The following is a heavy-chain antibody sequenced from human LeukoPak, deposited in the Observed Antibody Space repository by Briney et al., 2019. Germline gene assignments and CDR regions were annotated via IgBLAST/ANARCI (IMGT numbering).Heavy chain of an antibody. CDR1: GFTFSRYS. CDR2: ISSSSSTI. Sequence: PGGSLRLSCAASGFTFSRYSMNWVRQAPGKGLEWVSYISSSSSTIYYADSVRGRFTISRDNAKSSLYLQMNSLRAEDTAVYYCARVGAGQGSSWYDPRNDPYNGFDPWGQGTLVTVSS. D-gene: IGHD6-13*01. V-gene: IGHV3-48*01. CDR3: ARVGAGQGSSWYDPRNDPYNGFDP. J-gene: IGHJ5*02.